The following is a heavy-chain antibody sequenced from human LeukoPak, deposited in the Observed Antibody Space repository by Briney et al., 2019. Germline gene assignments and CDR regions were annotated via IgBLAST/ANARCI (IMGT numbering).Heavy chain of an antibody. J-gene: IGHJ5*02. CDR3: ATSFIAVAGT. D-gene: IGHD6-19*01. V-gene: IGHV1-69-2*01. Sequence: ATVKISCKVSGYTFTDYYMHWVQQAPGKGLEWMGLVDPEDGETIYAEKFQGRVTMTRNTSISTAYMELSSLRSEDTAVYYCATSFIAVAGTWGQGTLVTVSS. CDR1: GYTFTDYY. CDR2: VDPEDGET.